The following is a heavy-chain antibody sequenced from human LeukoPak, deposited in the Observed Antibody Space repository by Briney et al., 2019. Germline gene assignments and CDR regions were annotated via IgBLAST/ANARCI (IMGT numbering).Heavy chain of an antibody. V-gene: IGHV4-34*01. CDR2: IYYSGST. CDR3: ARSLEVPSSSSKGTPFDY. CDR1: GGSFSGYY. J-gene: IGHJ4*02. Sequence: PSETLSLTCAVYGGSFSGYYWSWIRQPPGKGLEWIGSIYYSGSTYYNPSLKSRVTISVDTSKNQFSLKLSSVTAADTAVYYCARSLEVPSSSSKGTPFDYWGQGTLVTVSS. D-gene: IGHD6-6*01.